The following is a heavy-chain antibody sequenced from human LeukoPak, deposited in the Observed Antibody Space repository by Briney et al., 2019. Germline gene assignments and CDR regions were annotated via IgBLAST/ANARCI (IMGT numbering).Heavy chain of an antibody. CDR2: IKQDGSEK. V-gene: IGHV3-7*03. Sequence: GGSLRLSCAASGFTFSSYWMSWVRQAPGKGLEWVANIKQDGSEKYYVDSVKGRFTISRDNAKNSLYLQMNSLRAEDTAVYYCARLRDFYSSSRRAYFDYWGQGTLVTVSS. CDR3: ARLRDFYSSSRRAYFDY. CDR1: GFTFSSYW. J-gene: IGHJ4*02. D-gene: IGHD6-6*01.